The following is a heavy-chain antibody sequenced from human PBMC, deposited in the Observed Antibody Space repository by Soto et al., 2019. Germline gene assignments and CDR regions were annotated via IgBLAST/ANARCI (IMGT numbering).Heavy chain of an antibody. CDR3: AKNWNWGSLVH. V-gene: IGHV4-59*08. CDR2: IYYGGST. CDR1: GGSMSTYY. J-gene: IGHJ4*02. Sequence: SETLSLTCTASGGSMSTYYWNWIRQPPGKGLESIGFIYYGGSTNYNPSLKSRVTISVDTPKNQFSLRLSSVTAADTAVYYCAKNWNWGSLVHWGQGTLVTVSS. D-gene: IGHD7-27*01.